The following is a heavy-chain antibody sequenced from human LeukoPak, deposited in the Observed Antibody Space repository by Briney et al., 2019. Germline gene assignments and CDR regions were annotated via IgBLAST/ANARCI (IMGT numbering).Heavy chain of an antibody. Sequence: PGGSLRLPCAASGFNVFSSYMSWVRQVPGKGLEWVSFIYSDGSTVYADYVKGRFTISRDYSKSSIYLQMNSLMADDTAVYYCARGGHSYGYRQGLDYWGRGTLVTVAS. CDR3: ARGGHSYGYRQGLDY. V-gene: IGHV3-53*01. J-gene: IGHJ4*02. CDR2: IYSDGST. CDR1: GFNVFSSY. D-gene: IGHD5-18*01.